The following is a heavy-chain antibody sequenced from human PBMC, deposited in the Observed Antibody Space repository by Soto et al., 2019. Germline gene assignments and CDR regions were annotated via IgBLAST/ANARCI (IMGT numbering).Heavy chain of an antibody. CDR1: GYTFTSYA. Sequence: ASVKVSCKASGYTFTSYAMHWVRQAPGQRLEWMGWINAGNGNTKYSQKFQGRVTITRDTSASTAYMELSSLRSEDTAVYYCARSYLARLELHYWGQGTLVTVSS. D-gene: IGHD1-26*01. CDR3: ARSYLARLELHY. V-gene: IGHV1-3*01. CDR2: INAGNGNT. J-gene: IGHJ4*02.